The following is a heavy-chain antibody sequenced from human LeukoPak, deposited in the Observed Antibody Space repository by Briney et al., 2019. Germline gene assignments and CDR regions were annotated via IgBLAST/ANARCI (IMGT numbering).Heavy chain of an antibody. J-gene: IGHJ6*03. D-gene: IGHD6-6*01. CDR2: INHSGST. CDR1: GGSFSGYY. CDR3: ARIPRKHDSSSYYCYYYYMDV. V-gene: IGHV4-34*01. Sequence: SETLSLTCAVYGGSFSGYYWSWIRQPPGKGLEWIGEINHSGSTNYNPSLKSRVTISVDTSKNQFSLKLSSVTAADTAVYYCARIPRKHDSSSYYCYYYYMDVWGKGTTVTVSS.